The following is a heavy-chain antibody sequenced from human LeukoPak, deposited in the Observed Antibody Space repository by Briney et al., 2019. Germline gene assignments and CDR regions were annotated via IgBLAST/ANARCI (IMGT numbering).Heavy chain of an antibody. CDR2: IYRDGRT. CDR1: GFAVSSNY. D-gene: IGHD4-11*01. J-gene: IGHJ4*02. V-gene: IGHV3-53*01. CDR3: AKDRAYSLDY. Sequence: GGSLRLSCAASGFAVSSNYMSWVRQAPGKGLEWVSVIYRDGRTYYGDSVKGRFTISRDNSKNTLYLQMNSLRAEDAAVYYCAKDRAYSLDYWGQGALVTVSS.